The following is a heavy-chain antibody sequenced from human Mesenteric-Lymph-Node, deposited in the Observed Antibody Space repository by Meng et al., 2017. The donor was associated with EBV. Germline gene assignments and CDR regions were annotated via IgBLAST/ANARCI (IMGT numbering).Heavy chain of an antibody. CDR1: GGSLSNYY. D-gene: IGHD6-13*01. CDR3: AGAGYWRFDA. Sequence: QVQFQQWGAGLLKPSETLSLTFAVYGGSLSNYYWSWIRQPPGKGLEWIGEINYRGNTNYNPSLKSRVTVSVDTSKNQVSLKLNSVTAADTAIYYCAGAGYWRFDAWGRGTLVTVSS. V-gene: IGHV4-34*01. CDR2: INYRGNT. J-gene: IGHJ5*02.